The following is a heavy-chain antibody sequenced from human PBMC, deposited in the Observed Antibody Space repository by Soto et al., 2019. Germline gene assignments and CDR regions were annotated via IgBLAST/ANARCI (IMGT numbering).Heavy chain of an antibody. CDR2: ISSSSSYI. J-gene: IGHJ3*02. V-gene: IGHV3-21*01. CDR3: ARDLSIRWRSSADTAMDDAFDI. Sequence: GGSLRLSCAASGFTFSSYSMNWVRQAPGKGLEWVSSISSSSSYIYYADSVKGRFTISRDNAKNSLYLQMNSLRAEDTAVYYCARDLSIRWRSSADTAMDDAFDIWGQGTMVTVSS. D-gene: IGHD5-18*01. CDR1: GFTFSSYS.